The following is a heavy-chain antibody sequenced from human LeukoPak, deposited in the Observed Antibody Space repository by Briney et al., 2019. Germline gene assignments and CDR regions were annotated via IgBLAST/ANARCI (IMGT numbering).Heavy chain of an antibody. Sequence: ASVTVSFKASGYIFTSYLMHWVRQAPGQGREGMGCINPNSGGTNYAQMFQGRVTITRDTSIGTAYMEMSRRRSDEPGLYYLPRDLLGSYYYGSGSYQGVDAFDLWGQGTMVTVSS. CDR1: GYIFTSYL. CDR2: INPNSGGT. CDR3: PRDLLGSYYYGSGSYQGVDAFDL. J-gene: IGHJ3*01. V-gene: IGHV1-2*02. D-gene: IGHD3-10*01.